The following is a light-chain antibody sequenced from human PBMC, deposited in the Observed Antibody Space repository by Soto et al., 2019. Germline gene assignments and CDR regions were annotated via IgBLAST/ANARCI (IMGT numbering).Light chain of an antibody. Sequence: EIVLTQSPGTLSLSPGERATLSCRASQSVSSSYLAWYQQKPGQAPMLLIYGASSRATDIPNRFSGSGSGTDFTLTISRLEPEDFAVYYCQQYGSSPRTFGQGTKVEIK. CDR2: GAS. CDR3: QQYGSSPRT. CDR1: QSVSSSY. V-gene: IGKV3-20*01. J-gene: IGKJ1*01.